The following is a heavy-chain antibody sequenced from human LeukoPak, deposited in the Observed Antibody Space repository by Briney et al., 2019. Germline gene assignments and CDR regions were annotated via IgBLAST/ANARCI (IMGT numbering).Heavy chain of an antibody. CDR2: IYYSGST. CDR1: GGSISSYY. D-gene: IGHD3-3*01. CDR3: ARDHDTISGGTRDGIHNWFDP. V-gene: IGHV4-59*01. J-gene: IGHJ5*02. Sequence: SETLSLTCTVSGGSISSYYWSWIRQPPGKGLEWIGYIYYSGSTNYNPSLKSRVTISVDTSKNQFSLKLSSVTAADTAVYYCARDHDTISGGTRDGIHNWFDPWGQGTLVTVSS.